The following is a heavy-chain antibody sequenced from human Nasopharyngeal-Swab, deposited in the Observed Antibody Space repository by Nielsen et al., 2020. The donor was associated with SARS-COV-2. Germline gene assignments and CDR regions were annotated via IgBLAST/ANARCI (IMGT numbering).Heavy chain of an antibody. CDR3: ARDLVGLGYY. J-gene: IGHJ4*02. CDR1: GYTFTNYA. CDR2: INTNTGNP. V-gene: IGHV7-4-1*02. Sequence: ASVKVSCKTSGYTFTNYAMNWVRQAPGQGLEWMGWINTNTGNPMYAQGFTGRFVFSLDTSVSTACLQISSLKAEDTAVYYCARDLVGLGYYWGQGTLVTVSS. D-gene: IGHD2-2*01.